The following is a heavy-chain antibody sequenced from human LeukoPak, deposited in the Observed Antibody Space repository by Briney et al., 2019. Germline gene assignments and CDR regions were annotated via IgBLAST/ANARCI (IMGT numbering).Heavy chain of an antibody. CDR2: INPNSGGT. V-gene: IGHV1-2*06. D-gene: IGHD3-22*01. Sequence: ASVKVSCKASGYTFTGYYMHWVRQAPGQGLEWMGRINPNSGGTNYAQKFQGRVTMTRDTSISTAYMELSRLRSDDTAVYYCARVGTASSGYHAFDYWGQGTLVTVSS. CDR1: GYTFTGYY. CDR3: ARVGTASSGYHAFDY. J-gene: IGHJ4*02.